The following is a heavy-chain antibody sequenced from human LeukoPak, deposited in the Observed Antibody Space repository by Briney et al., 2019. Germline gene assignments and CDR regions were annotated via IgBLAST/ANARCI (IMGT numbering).Heavy chain of an antibody. D-gene: IGHD5-18*01. V-gene: IGHV4-39*01. CDR3: ARRPYSYGYLDAFDI. Sequence: SETLSLTCTVSGGSISGSVYYWGWIRQPPGKGLQYIGSIHYTGTTYYNPSLTSRVTISADKSKNQFSVRLTSVTAADTAVYYCARRPYSYGYLDAFDIWGQGTKVTVSA. CDR1: GGSISGSVYY. J-gene: IGHJ3*02. CDR2: IHYTGTT.